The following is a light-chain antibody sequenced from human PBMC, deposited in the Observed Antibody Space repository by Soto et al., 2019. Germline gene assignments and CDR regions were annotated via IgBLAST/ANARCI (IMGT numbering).Light chain of an antibody. J-gene: IGLJ1*01. CDR1: SSDVGGYNY. V-gene: IGLV2-14*01. CDR3: SSYTSSSTKV. CDR2: EVS. Sequence: QSVLTQPASVSGSPGQLITISCTGTSSDVGGYNYVSWYQQHPGKAPKLMIYEVSNRPSGVSNRFSGSKSGNTASLTISGLQAEDEADYYRSSYTSSSTKVFGTGTKVTVL.